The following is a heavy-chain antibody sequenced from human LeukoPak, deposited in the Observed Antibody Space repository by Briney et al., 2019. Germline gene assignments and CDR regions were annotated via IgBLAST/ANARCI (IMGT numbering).Heavy chain of an antibody. D-gene: IGHD6-19*01. Sequence: GGSLRLSCAASGFTFSNSAMSWVHQAPGKGLEWVSTLSGSGITTYYADSVKGRFTISRDNSKNTLYLQMNSLRAEDTAVYYCAKGIYSSGWSYFDYWGHGTLVTVSS. V-gene: IGHV3-23*01. CDR2: LSGSGITT. CDR3: AKGIYSSGWSYFDY. CDR1: GFTFSNSA. J-gene: IGHJ4*01.